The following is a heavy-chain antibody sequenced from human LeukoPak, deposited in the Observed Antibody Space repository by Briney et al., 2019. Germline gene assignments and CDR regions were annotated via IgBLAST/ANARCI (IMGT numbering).Heavy chain of an antibody. Sequence: PSETLSLTCTVSGGSISSGSYYWSWIRQPAGKGLEWIGRIYTSGSTNYNPSLKSRVTISVDTSKNQFSLKLSSVTAADTAVYYCARWSAMGFYYYMDVWGKGTTVTISS. CDR1: GGSISSGSYY. CDR3: ARWSAMGFYYYMDV. J-gene: IGHJ6*03. D-gene: IGHD5-18*01. V-gene: IGHV4-61*02. CDR2: IYTSGST.